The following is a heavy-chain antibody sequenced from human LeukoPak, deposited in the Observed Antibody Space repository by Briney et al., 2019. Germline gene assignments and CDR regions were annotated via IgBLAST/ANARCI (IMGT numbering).Heavy chain of an antibody. V-gene: IGHV3-7*01. J-gene: IGHJ6*02. CDR1: GFTFSSYW. CDR2: IKQDGGEK. CDR3: ARDIVVVPAAMQFYYYYGTDV. D-gene: IGHD2-2*01. Sequence: PGGSLRLSCAASGFTFSSYWMSWVRQAPGKGLEWVANIKQDGGEKYCVDSVKGRFTISRDNAKNSLYLQMNSLRAEDTAVYYCARDIVVVPAAMQFYYYYGTDVWGQGTTVTVSS.